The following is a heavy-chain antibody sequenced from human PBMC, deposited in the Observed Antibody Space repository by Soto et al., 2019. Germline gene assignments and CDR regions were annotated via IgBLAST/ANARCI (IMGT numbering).Heavy chain of an antibody. CDR2: ISSSSSYI. CDR1: GFTFSSYS. Sequence: EVQLVESGGGLVKPGGSLRLSCAASGFTFSSYSMNWVRQAPGKGLEWVSSISSSSSYIYYADSVKGRFTISRDNAKNSLYLQMNSLRAEDTAVYYWARDPSSTYSSSWPEYYFDYWGQGTLVTVSS. D-gene: IGHD6-13*01. CDR3: ARDPSSTYSSSWPEYYFDY. J-gene: IGHJ4*02. V-gene: IGHV3-21*01.